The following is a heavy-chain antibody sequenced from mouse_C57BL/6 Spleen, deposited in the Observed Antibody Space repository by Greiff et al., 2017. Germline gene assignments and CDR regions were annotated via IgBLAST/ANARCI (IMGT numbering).Heavy chain of an antibody. D-gene: IGHD1-1*01. CDR1: GYTFTDYY. CDR2: INPNNGGT. V-gene: IGHV1-26*01. J-gene: IGHJ4*01. CDR3: AGYYARAMDY. Sequence: VQLQQSGPELVKPGASVKISCKASGYTFTDYYMNWVKQSHGKSLEWIGDINPNNGGTSYNQKFKGKATLTVDKSSSTAYMELRSLTSEDSAVYYCAGYYARAMDYWGQGTSVTVSS.